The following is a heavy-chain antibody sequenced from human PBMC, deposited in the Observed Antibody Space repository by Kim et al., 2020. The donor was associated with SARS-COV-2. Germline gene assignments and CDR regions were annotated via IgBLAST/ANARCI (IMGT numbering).Heavy chain of an antibody. CDR3: AWFLNDCSSASCYHYWFDP. CDR1: GDSSSAYY. J-gene: IGHJ5*02. V-gene: IGHV4-34*01. CDR2: INRGGGT. D-gene: IGHD2-2*01. Sequence: SETLSLTCAVYGDSSSAYYWSWIRQPPGKGLEWVGEINRGGGTNYNPSLESRLTISIDTSKNHFTLKLSSVTAADTAVYYCAWFLNDCSSASCYHYWFDPWGQGTLVTVSS.